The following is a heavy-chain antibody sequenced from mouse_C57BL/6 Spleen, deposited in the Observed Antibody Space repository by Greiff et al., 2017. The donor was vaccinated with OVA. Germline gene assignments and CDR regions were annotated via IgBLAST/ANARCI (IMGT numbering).Heavy chain of an antibody. Sequence: QVQLQQSGAELVRPGASVKLSCKASGYTFTDYYINWVKQRPGQGLEWIARIYPGSGNTYYNEKFKGKATLTAEKSSSTAYMQLSSLTSEDSAVYFCAREGTTALDYWGQGTTLTVSS. CDR2: IYPGSGNT. V-gene: IGHV1-76*01. J-gene: IGHJ2*01. D-gene: IGHD1-2*01. CDR3: AREGTTALDY. CDR1: GYTFTDYY.